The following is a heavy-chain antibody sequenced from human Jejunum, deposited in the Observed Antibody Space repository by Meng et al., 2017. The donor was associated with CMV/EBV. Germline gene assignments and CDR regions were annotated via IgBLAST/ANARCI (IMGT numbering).Heavy chain of an antibody. CDR3: AHNVYGGGGSAFDI. D-gene: IGHD4-23*01. CDR2: IYWDDDK. V-gene: IGHV2-5*02. CDR1: GFSPTTSGVG. Sequence: SGFSPTTSGVGVGWIRQPPGKALGWLALIYWDDDKRYRPSLKSRLTITKDTSKNQVVLTMTNMDPVDTATYYCAHNVYGGGGSAFDIWGQGTMVTVSS. J-gene: IGHJ3*02.